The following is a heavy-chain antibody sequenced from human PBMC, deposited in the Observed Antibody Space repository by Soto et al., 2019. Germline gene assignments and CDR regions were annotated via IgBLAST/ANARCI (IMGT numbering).Heavy chain of an antibody. Sequence: ASVKASCKASGYTFTGYYMHWVRQAPGQGLEWMGWINPNSGGTNYAQKFQGRVTMTRDTSISTAYMELSRLRSDDTAVYYCARPTSSSSDIGDWFDPWGQGTLVTVSS. CDR1: GYTFTGYY. CDR3: ARPTSSSSDIGDWFDP. CDR2: INPNSGGT. V-gene: IGHV1-2*02. D-gene: IGHD6-6*01. J-gene: IGHJ5*02.